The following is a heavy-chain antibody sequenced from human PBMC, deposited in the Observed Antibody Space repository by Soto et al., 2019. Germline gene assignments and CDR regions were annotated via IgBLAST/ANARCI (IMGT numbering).Heavy chain of an antibody. D-gene: IGHD6-19*01. CDR1: GFTFSSYA. V-gene: IGHV3-23*01. CDR2: ISGSGGST. J-gene: IGHJ4*02. Sequence: GGSLRLSCAASGFTFSSYAMSWVRQAPGKGLEWVSAISGSGGSTYYADSVKGRFTISRDNSKNTLYLQMNSLRAEDTAVYYCAKIPKQWLVLCMDYWGQGTLVTVSS. CDR3: AKIPKQWLVLCMDY.